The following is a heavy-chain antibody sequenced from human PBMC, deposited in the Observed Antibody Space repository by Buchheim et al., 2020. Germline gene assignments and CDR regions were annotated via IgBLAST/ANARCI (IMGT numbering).Heavy chain of an antibody. Sequence: EVQLEESGGGLVQPGGSLRLSCAASGFTFSSYEMNWVRQAPGKGLEWVSYISSSGTTIYYADSVKGRFTISRDNSTNSLYLPVNSLRAEDTAVYYCARAIGSFDYWGQGTL. D-gene: IGHD3-22*01. CDR2: ISSSGTTI. CDR3: ARAIGSFDY. J-gene: IGHJ4*02. CDR1: GFTFSSYE. V-gene: IGHV3-48*03.